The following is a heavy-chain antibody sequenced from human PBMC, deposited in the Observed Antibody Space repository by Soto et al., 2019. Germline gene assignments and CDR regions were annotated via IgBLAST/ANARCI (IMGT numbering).Heavy chain of an antibody. J-gene: IGHJ5*02. CDR3: AKDPAEYYYGSGSYWRAGWFDP. V-gene: IGHV3-23*01. Sequence: GSLRLSCAASRVTLSSDAMTWVRQAPRKGLEWVSAISGSGGSTYYADSVKGRFTISRDNSKNTLYLQMNSPRAEDKAVYYCAKDPAEYYYGSGSYWRAGWFDPWGQGT. D-gene: IGHD3-10*01. CDR1: RVTLSSDA. CDR2: ISGSGGST.